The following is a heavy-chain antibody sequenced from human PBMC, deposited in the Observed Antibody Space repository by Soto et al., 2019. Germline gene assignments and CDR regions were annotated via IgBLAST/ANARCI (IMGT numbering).Heavy chain of an antibody. CDR3: ARSVGAGYNWFDP. Sequence: SETLSLTCAVSGDSINNSYWWTWVRQSPGKGLEWIGEIYHSGTSNHNPSLKSRVTISTDKSKNQFSLKLSSVTVADTAVYYCARSVGAGYNWFDPWGQGTLVTVSS. CDR1: GDSINNSYW. CDR2: IYHSGTS. V-gene: IGHV4-4*02. D-gene: IGHD3-16*01. J-gene: IGHJ5*02.